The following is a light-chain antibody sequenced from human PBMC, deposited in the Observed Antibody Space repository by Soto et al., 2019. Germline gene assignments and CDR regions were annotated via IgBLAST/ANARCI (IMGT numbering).Light chain of an antibody. J-gene: IGKJ5*01. CDR1: QDIGKN. CDR2: DAS. Sequence: DIQMTQSPSSLSVSVGDRGTITCQASQDIGKNLNWYQQKPGKAPKLLIYDASNLETGVPSKFSGSGSGTDFTFTISRLQPEDIATYYCQHYDNLPSVTFGQGTRLEIK. CDR3: QHYDNLPSVT. V-gene: IGKV1-33*01.